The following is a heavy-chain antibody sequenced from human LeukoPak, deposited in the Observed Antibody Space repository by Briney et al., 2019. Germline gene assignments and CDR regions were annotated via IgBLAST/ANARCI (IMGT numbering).Heavy chain of an antibody. CDR3: AGNSDLYWYFDL. J-gene: IGHJ2*01. D-gene: IGHD1-26*01. Sequence: SETLSLTCTVSGGSISSTTAYWGWVRQPPEKGLEWIGIIYYSGTTYYNPSLKSRLTMSIDTSKDQFSLKLSSVTAADTAVYYCAGNSDLYWYFDLWGRGTLVTVSS. CDR2: IYYSGTT. V-gene: IGHV4-39*07. CDR1: GGSISSTTAY.